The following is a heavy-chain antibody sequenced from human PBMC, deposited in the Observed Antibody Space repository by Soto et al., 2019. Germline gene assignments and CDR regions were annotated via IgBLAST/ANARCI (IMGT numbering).Heavy chain of an antibody. V-gene: IGHV1-69*08. CDR2: ITPIFGIA. CDR3: AREDRDRETGLVPAAIDGMDV. J-gene: IGHJ6*02. D-gene: IGHD2-2*01. Sequence: QVQLVQSGAEVKKPGSSVKVSCKASGGTFSRYSITWVRQAPGHGLEWIGRITPIFGIASYAQKFQGRVTITAGGSTSTAYMELSSLRSDDTAVYYCAREDRDRETGLVPAAIDGMDVWGQGTTVTVSS. CDR1: GGTFSRYS.